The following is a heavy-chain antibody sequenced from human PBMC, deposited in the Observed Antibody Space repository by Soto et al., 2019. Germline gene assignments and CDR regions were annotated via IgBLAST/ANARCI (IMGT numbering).Heavy chain of an antibody. V-gene: IGHV1-8*01. D-gene: IGHD7-27*01. Sequence: GASVKVSCKAAACTFTSYDINWVRQATGQDFEWMGWMNPNNGNTAYAQKFQGRVTMTRDTSKSTAFMELSSLTSEDTAVYYCARGPRNWGVDYWGQGTLVTVSS. J-gene: IGHJ4*02. CDR3: ARGPRNWGVDY. CDR1: ACTFTSYD. CDR2: MNPNNGNT.